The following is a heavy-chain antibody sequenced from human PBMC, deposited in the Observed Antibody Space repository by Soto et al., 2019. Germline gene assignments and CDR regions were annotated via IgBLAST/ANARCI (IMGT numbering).Heavy chain of an antibody. D-gene: IGHD6-13*01. V-gene: IGHV4-30-2*01. Sequence: PSETLSLTCAVSGGSISSGGYSWSWIRQPPGKGLEWIGYIYHSGSTYYNPSLKSRVTISVDTSKNQFSLKLSSVTAADTAVYYCARVRRGIAAAGSLYYYYGMDVWGQGTTVTVSS. J-gene: IGHJ6*02. CDR3: ARVRRGIAAAGSLYYYYGMDV. CDR1: GGSISSGGYS. CDR2: IYHSGST.